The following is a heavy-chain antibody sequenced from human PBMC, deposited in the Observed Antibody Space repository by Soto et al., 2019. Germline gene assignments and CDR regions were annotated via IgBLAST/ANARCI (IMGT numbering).Heavy chain of an antibody. CDR2: INPNSGGT. Sequence: ASVKVSCKASGYTFTGYYMHWVRQAPGQGLEWMGWINPNSGGTNYAQKFQGRVTMTRDTSIGTAYMELSGLRSDDTAVYYCARSPYSSSWYENWFDPWGQRTLVTVSS. J-gene: IGHJ5*02. V-gene: IGHV1-2*02. CDR1: GYTFTGYY. D-gene: IGHD6-13*01. CDR3: ARSPYSSSWYENWFDP.